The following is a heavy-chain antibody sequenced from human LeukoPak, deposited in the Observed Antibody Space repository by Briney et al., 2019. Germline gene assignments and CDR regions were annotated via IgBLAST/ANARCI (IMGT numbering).Heavy chain of an antibody. V-gene: IGHV4-34*01. D-gene: IGHD3-22*01. CDR3: ASLYYYDSSGKRGYFDH. CDR1: GGSFSGYY. CDR2: INHSGST. J-gene: IGHJ4*02. Sequence: SETLSLTCAVYGGSFSGYYCSWIRQPPGKGLEWVGGINHSGSTNYNPSLKSRVTISVDTSRNQCSLKLCSVTAADTAVYYCASLYYYDSSGKRGYFDHWGQGTLVTVSP.